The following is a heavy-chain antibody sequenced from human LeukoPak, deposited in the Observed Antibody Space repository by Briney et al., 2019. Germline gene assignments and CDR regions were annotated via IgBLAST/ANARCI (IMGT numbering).Heavy chain of an antibody. CDR3: ARCSGASCYSLYFDY. Sequence: ASVTVSCKASGYTFTGYYIHWVRQAPGQGLEWMGWINPNSGGTNYAQKFQGRVTMTRDTSINTAYMELSRLRSDDTAVYYCARCSGASCYSLYFDYWGQGTLVTVS. V-gene: IGHV1-2*02. CDR2: INPNSGGT. J-gene: IGHJ4*02. CDR1: GYTFTGYY. D-gene: IGHD2-15*01.